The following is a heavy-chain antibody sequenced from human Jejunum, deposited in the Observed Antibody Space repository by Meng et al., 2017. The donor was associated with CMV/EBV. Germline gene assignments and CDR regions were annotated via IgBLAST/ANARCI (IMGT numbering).Heavy chain of an antibody. CDR1: FSNYW. CDR3: AREQSSSYAFDI. Sequence: FSNYWMHWVRQAPGKGLVWVARIDSDESNTSDESKTRYADSVKGRFTISRDNAKNTLSLQMNSLRGEDTAVYYCAREQSSSYAFDIWGQGTVVTVSS. D-gene: IGHD6-6*01. J-gene: IGHJ3*02. CDR2: IDSDESNT. V-gene: IGHV3-74*01.